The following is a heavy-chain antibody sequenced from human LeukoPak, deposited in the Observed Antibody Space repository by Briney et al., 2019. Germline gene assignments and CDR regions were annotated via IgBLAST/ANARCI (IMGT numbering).Heavy chain of an antibody. J-gene: IGHJ5*02. V-gene: IGHV3-7*01. CDR2: IKQDGSEK. CDR1: GFTFSSYW. D-gene: IGHD2-2*01. Sequence: GGSLRLSCAASGFTFSSYWMSWVRQAPGKGLEWVANIKQDGSEKYYVDSVKGRFTISRDNAKNSLYLQMNSLRAEDTAVHYCARDVRLSATSWFDPWGQGTLVTVSS. CDR3: ARDVRLSATSWFDP.